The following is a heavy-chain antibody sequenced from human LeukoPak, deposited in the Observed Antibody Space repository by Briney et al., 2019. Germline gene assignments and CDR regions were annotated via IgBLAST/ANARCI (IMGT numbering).Heavy chain of an antibody. Sequence: PSQTLSLTCTVSGGSISSGSYYWSWIRQPAGKGLEWIGRIYTSGSTNYNPSLKSRVTISVDTSKNQFSLKLSSVTAADTAVYYCVSREDAFDIWGQGTMVTVSS. V-gene: IGHV4-61*02. CDR3: VSREDAFDI. D-gene: IGHD1-26*01. CDR2: IYTSGST. CDR1: GGSISSGSYY. J-gene: IGHJ3*02.